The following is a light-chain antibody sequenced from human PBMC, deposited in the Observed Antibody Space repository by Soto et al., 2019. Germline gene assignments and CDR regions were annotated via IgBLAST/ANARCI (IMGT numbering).Light chain of an antibody. J-gene: IGKJ5*01. V-gene: IGKV3-20*01. CDR3: QQYSNSIT. CDR2: GAS. Sequence: EIVLTQSPGTLSLSPGERATLSCRASQTVYSDYLAWFQQKPGQPPRXLLYGASSRAAGIPDRFSGSGSGTDFTLTINRLEPEDFAVYYCQQYSNSITFGQGTRLEIK. CDR1: QTVYSDY.